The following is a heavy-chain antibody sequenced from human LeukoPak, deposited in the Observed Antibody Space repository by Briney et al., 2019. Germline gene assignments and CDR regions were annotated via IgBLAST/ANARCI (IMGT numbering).Heavy chain of an antibody. V-gene: IGHV3-21*01. CDR3: ARGIREMATIFARVRGGRIDY. J-gene: IGHJ4*02. CDR2: ISSSSSYI. Sequence: GGSLRLSCAASGFTFSSYSMNWVRQAPGKGLEWVSSISSSSSYIYYADSVKGRFTISRDNAKNSLYLQMNSLRAEDTAVYYCARGIREMATIFARVRGGRIDYWGQGTLVTVSS. D-gene: IGHD3-3*01. CDR1: GFTFSSYS.